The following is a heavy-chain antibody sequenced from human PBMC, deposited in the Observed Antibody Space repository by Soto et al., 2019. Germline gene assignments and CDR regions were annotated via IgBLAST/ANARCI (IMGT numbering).Heavy chain of an antibody. J-gene: IGHJ3*02. D-gene: IGHD4-17*01. CDR3: ARHSEMTTLFDI. CDR1: GGSISSYY. V-gene: IGHV4-59*08. CDR2: IYYSGST. Sequence: SETLSLTCTVSGGSISSYYWSWIRQPPGKGLEWIGYIYYSGSTNYNPSLKSRVTISVDTSKNQFSLKLSSVTAADTAVYYCARHSEMTTLFDIWGQGTMVTVSS.